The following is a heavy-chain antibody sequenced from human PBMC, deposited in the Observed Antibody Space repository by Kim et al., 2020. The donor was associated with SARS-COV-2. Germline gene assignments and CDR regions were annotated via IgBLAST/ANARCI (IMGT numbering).Heavy chain of an antibody. D-gene: IGHD4-17*01. V-gene: IGHV3-33*01. J-gene: IGHJ3*01. CDR3: ATTTMTTVTTFV. Sequence: YYADSVKGRFTISRDNSKNTLYLQMNSLRAEDTAVYYCATTTMTTVTTFVWGQGTMVTVSS.